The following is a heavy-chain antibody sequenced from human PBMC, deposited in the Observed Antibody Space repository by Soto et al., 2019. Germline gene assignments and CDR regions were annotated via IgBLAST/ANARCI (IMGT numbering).Heavy chain of an antibody. CDR3: ARPGLVVVITSDWYFDL. V-gene: IGHV3-7*01. CDR1: GFTFSTYW. Sequence: EVQLVESGGGLVQPGGSLRLSCAASGFTFSTYWMSWVRQAPGKGLEWVANIKQDGSEKYYVDSVQGRVTISRDNAKNSLYLQMNSLRAEDTAVYYCARPGLVVVITSDWYFDLWGRGTLFTVSS. D-gene: IGHD3-22*01. CDR2: IKQDGSEK. J-gene: IGHJ2*01.